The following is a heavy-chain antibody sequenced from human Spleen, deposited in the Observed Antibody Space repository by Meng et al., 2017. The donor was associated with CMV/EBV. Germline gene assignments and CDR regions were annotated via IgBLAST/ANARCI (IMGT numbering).Heavy chain of an antibody. J-gene: IGHJ4*02. CDR1: GGSISSGDYY. D-gene: IGHD3-3*01. Sequence: VQRQESGPGLVNPSQTLSLTCTVSGGSISSGDYYWSWIRQPPGKGLEWIGYIYYSGSTYYNPSLKSRVTISVDTSKNQFSLKLSSVTAADTAVYYCAGGPRDFGVNKQYFDYWGQGTLVTVSS. V-gene: IGHV4-30-4*08. CDR2: IYYSGST. CDR3: AGGPRDFGVNKQYFDY.